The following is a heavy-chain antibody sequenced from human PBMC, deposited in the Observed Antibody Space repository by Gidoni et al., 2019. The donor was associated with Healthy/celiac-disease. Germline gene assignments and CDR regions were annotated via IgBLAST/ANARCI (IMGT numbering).Heavy chain of an antibody. Sequence: QVQLQQWGAGLLKPSETLSLTCAVYGGSFSGYYGTWIRQPPGKGLEWIGEINHSGSTNYNPSLKSRVTISVDTSKNQFSLKLSSVTAADTAVYYCARGRTGYSNYGLWWFDPWGQGTLVTVSS. CDR3: ARGRTGYSNYGLWWFDP. V-gene: IGHV4-34*01. D-gene: IGHD4-4*01. J-gene: IGHJ5*02. CDR2: INHSGST. CDR1: GGSFSGYY.